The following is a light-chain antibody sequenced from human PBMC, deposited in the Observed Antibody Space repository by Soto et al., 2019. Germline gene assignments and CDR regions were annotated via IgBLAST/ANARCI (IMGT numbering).Light chain of an antibody. CDR2: GAF. J-gene: IGKJ5*01. CDR3: QQRNIGPPVT. CDR1: PSVSNY. V-gene: IGKV3-11*01. Sequence: IVAKLSPSTLSLSTGERATLSCRASPSVSNYLAWYQQKPGQAPRLLIYGAFNRATGIPARFSGSGSGADFTLTISSLEPEDFAVYYCQQRNIGPPVTFGQGTRMAI.